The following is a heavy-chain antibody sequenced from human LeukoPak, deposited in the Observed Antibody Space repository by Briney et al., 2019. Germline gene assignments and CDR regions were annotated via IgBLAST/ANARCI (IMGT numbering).Heavy chain of an antibody. J-gene: IGHJ4*02. CDR2: ISNSGGST. V-gene: IGHV3-23*01. D-gene: IGHD3-22*01. Sequence: GGSLRLSCAASGFTFSSYVMSWVRQAPGKGLEWVSSISNSGGSTYYADSVKGRFTISRDNSKNTLYLQMNSLRAEDTAVYYCARDVARYYYDSSGSVYWGQGTLVTVSS. CDR1: GFTFSSYV. CDR3: ARDVARYYYDSSGSVY.